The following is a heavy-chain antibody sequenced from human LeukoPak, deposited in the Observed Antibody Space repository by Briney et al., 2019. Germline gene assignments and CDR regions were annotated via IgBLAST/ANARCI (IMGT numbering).Heavy chain of an antibody. D-gene: IGHD3-22*01. CDR3: ARAQYYYDTSGYDY. V-gene: IGHV3-7*01. CDR1: GFTFSSYW. J-gene: IGHJ4*02. CDR2: IKQDGSEK. Sequence: GGSLRLSCAASGFTFSSYWMSWVRQAPGKGLEWVANIKQDGSEKYYVDSVKGRFTISRENAKNSLYLQMNSLRAEDTAVYYCARAQYYYDTSGYDYWGQGTLVTVSS.